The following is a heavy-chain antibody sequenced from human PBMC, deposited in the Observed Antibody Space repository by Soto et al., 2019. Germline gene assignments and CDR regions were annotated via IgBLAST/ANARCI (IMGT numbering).Heavy chain of an antibody. CDR1: GYTLTELS. CDR2: FDPEDGET. CDR3: ARAPSRMTFGGVIADDAIDS. V-gene: IGHV1-24*01. J-gene: IGHJ3*02. Sequence: GASVKVSCKVSGYTLTELSMHWVRQAPGKGIDWMGGFDPEDGETIYAQKFQGRVTMTTDTSTSTAYMELRSLRSDDTAVYYCARAPSRMTFGGVIADDAIDSWGQGTRVTVSS. D-gene: IGHD3-16*02.